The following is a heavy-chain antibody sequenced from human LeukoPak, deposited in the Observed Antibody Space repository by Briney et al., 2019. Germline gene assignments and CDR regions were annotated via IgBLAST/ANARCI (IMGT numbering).Heavy chain of an antibody. V-gene: IGHV4-39*07. D-gene: IGHD7-27*01. CDR2: IYHSGST. CDR3: ARSLGRPFDY. Sequence: SETLSLTCTVSGGSISSSSYYWGWIRQPPGKGLEWIGSIYHSGSTYYNPSLKSRVTISVDTSKNQFSLKLSSVTAADTAVYYCARSLGRPFDYWGQGTLVTVSS. CDR1: GGSISSSSYY. J-gene: IGHJ4*02.